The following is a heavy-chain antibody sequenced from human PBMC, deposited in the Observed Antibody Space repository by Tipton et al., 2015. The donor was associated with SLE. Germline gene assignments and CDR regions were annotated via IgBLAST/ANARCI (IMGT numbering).Heavy chain of an antibody. Sequence: LSLTCVVSGGSISSGGYSWSWIRQPPGKGLEWIGYIYHSGSTYYNPSLRSRVILSVDRSKNQFSLKLTSLTAADTAVYYCARELTIAVASVFDYWGQGILVTVSS. V-gene: IGHV4-30-2*01. J-gene: IGHJ4*02. CDR2: IYHSGST. CDR1: GGSISSGGYS. D-gene: IGHD6-13*01. CDR3: ARELTIAVASVFDY.